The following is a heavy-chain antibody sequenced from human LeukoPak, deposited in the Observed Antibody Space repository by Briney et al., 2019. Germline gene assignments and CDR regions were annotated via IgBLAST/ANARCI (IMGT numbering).Heavy chain of an antibody. CDR2: ISSSSSYI. Sequence: GGSLRLSCAASGFTFSSYSMNWVRQAPGKGLEWVSSISSSSSYIYYADSVKGRFTISRDNAKNSLYLQMNSLRAEDTAVYYCARGNMVVVTAIPISPLDYWGQGTLVTVSS. V-gene: IGHV3-21*01. J-gene: IGHJ4*02. D-gene: IGHD2-21*02. CDR3: ARGNMVVVTAIPISPLDY. CDR1: GFTFSSYS.